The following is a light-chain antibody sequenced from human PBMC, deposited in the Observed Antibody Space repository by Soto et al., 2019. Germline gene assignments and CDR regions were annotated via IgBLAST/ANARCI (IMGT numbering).Light chain of an antibody. Sequence: DIVMTQSPDSLAVSLGERATIHCKSSQIVLYSAKNKNFLTWYQQKPGQPPKLLIYWASTRKSGVPDRFTGSGSGTDVTLTINTLQAEDVAVYYCQQHYINPITFGQGTRLEI. J-gene: IGKJ5*01. V-gene: IGKV4-1*01. CDR1: QIVLYSAKNKNF. CDR2: WAS. CDR3: QQHYINPIT.